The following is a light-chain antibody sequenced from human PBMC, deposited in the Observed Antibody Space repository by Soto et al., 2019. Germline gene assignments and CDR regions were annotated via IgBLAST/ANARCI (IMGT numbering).Light chain of an antibody. CDR2: GAS. CDR3: QNYSSAPSI. J-gene: IGKJ2*01. Sequence: DIQMTQSPYFLSASIGDRVTLSCRASQGIGGSLVWYQHKPGEIAKLLIYGASKLFSGVPSRYSGSGSGTDFTLTISSLQRGGPATYYCQNYSSAPSIFGPGTEV. V-gene: IGKV1-27*01. CDR1: QGIGGS.